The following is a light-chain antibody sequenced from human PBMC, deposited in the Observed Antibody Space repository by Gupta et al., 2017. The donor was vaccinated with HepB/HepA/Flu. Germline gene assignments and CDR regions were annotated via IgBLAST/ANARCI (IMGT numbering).Light chain of an antibody. V-gene: IGLV3-19*01. Sequence: SSELTQDPAVSVALGQTVRITCQGGSLRDYYANWYQQKPGQAPVLVIYGKNNRPSGIPDRFSGSSSGNTASLTITGAQAEDEADYYCNSRDSSGNHVVFGGGTKL. J-gene: IGLJ2*01. CDR1: SLRDYY. CDR2: GKN. CDR3: NSRDSSGNHVV.